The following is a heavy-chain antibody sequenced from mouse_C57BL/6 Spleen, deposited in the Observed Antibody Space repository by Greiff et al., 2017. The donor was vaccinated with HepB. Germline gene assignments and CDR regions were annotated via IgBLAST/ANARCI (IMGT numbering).Heavy chain of an antibody. D-gene: IGHD4-1*01. CDR3: ARELTGIFDY. CDR1: GFTFSSYA. V-gene: IGHV5-4*01. J-gene: IGHJ2*01. Sequence: EVKLEESGGGLVKPGGSLKLSCAASGFTFSSYAMSWVRQTPEKRLEWVATISDGGSYTYYPDNVKGRFTISRDNAKNNLYLQMSHLKSEDTAMYYCARELTGIFDYWGQGTTLTVSS. CDR2: ISDGGSYT.